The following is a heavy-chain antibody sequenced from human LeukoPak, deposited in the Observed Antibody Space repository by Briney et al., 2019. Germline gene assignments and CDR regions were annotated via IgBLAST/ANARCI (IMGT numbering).Heavy chain of an antibody. J-gene: IGHJ4*02. CDR2: ISSSSSYI. CDR3: ARVGRYCSGGSCYQDY. V-gene: IGHV3-21*01. CDR1: GFTFSSYS. D-gene: IGHD2-15*01. Sequence: GGSLRLSCAASGFTFSSYSMNWVRQAPGKGLEWVSSISSSSSYIYYADSVKGRFTISRDNAKNSLYLQMNSLRAEDTAVYYCARVGRYCSGGSCYQDYWGQGTLVTVSS.